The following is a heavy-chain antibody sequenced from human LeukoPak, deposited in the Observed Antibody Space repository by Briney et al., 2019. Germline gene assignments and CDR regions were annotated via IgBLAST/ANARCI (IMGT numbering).Heavy chain of an antibody. CDR2: ISASGGAT. J-gene: IGHJ4*02. CDR3: ARGGYYDSSGYLY. CDR1: GFTFLRHG. D-gene: IGHD3-22*01. V-gene: IGHV3-23*01. Sequence: PGGSQTLSCAASGFTFLRHGMTWFRQAPGKGLEWVSGISASGGATYYADSVKGRFTISRDNSKNTLYLQMNSLRAEDTAVYYRARGGYYDSSGYLYWGQGTLVTVSS.